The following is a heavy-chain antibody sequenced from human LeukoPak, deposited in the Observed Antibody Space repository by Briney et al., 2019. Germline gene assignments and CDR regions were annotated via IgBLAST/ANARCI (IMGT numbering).Heavy chain of an antibody. CDR2: ISYNGDTT. CDR1: GFTFSDYV. Sequence: PGGSLRLSCSASGFTFSDYVMHWVRQAPGKGLECVSAISYNGDTTSYADSVKGRFTISRDNSKNTLYLQMSSLRADDTAVYYWVKDFISATATRFDSWGQGTLVTVSS. J-gene: IGHJ4*02. V-gene: IGHV3-64D*06. D-gene: IGHD6-13*01. CDR3: VKDFISATATRFDS.